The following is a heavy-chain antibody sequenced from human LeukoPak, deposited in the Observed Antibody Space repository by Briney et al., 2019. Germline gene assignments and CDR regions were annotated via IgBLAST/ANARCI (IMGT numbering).Heavy chain of an antibody. D-gene: IGHD3-16*01. CDR1: GFTFSSYG. CDR3: AKDLTYSSQGGSDS. Sequence: GGSLRLSCAASGFTFSSYGMHWVRQAPGKGLQWVTFIRYDGNSESFADSVKGRFIISRDNSKNTLYLQMNSLRAEDTALYFCAKDLTYSSQGGSDSWGQGTLVTVSS. J-gene: IGHJ4*02. CDR2: IRYDGNSE. V-gene: IGHV3-30*02.